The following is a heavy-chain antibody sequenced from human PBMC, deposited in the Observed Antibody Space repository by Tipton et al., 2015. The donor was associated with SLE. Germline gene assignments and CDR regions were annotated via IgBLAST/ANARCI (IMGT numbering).Heavy chain of an antibody. CDR3: ARDKKGWYEGLNFDY. V-gene: IGHV4-39*02. Sequence: TLSLTCTVSGGSISSSSYYWGWIRQPPGKGLEWIGSIYYSGSTYYNPSLKSRVTISVDTSKNQFSLKLSSVTAADTAVYYCARDKKGWYEGLNFDYWGQGTLVTVSS. CDR2: IYYSGST. J-gene: IGHJ4*02. D-gene: IGHD6-19*01. CDR1: GGSISSSSYY.